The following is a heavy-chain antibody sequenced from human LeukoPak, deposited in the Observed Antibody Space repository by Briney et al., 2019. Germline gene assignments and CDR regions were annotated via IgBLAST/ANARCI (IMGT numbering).Heavy chain of an antibody. CDR1: GFTFSDHY. CDR3: TRVVLVGTTYSYFDY. V-gene: IGHV3-72*01. Sequence: GGSLRLSCAASGFTFSDHYMDWVRQAPGKGLEWVGRTRKKTNSYTTEYAASVKGRVTISRDDSKNSLYLQMNSLKAEDTAVYYCTRVVLVGTTYSYFDYWGQGTLVTVSS. J-gene: IGHJ4*02. CDR2: TRKKTNSYTT. D-gene: IGHD1-26*01.